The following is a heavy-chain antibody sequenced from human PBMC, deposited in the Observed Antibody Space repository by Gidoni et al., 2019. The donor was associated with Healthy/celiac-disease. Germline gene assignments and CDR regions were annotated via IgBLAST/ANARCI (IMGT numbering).Heavy chain of an antibody. CDR1: GGSFSGYY. CDR2: INHSG. V-gene: IGHV4-34*01. J-gene: IGHJ6*02. CDR3: ARGPGIAAAGYLKSYYYYYGMDV. D-gene: IGHD6-13*01. Sequence: QVQLQQCGAGLLPPSETLSLPCAVYGGSFSGYYWSWIRQPPGKGLEWIGEINHSGSTISVDTSKNQFSLKLSSVTAADTAVYYCARGPGIAAAGYLKSYYYYYGMDVWGQGTTVTVSS.